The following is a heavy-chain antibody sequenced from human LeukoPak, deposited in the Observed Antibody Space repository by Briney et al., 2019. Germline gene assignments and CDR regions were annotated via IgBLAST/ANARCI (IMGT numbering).Heavy chain of an antibody. CDR3: ARVRRRTMIVVVHTPYYFDY. Sequence: GASVKVSCKASGYTFTGYYMHWVRQAPGQGPEWMGWINPNSGGTNYAQKFQGRVTMTRDTSISTAYMELSRLRSDDTAVYYCARVRRRTMIVVVHTPYYFDYWGQGTLVTVSS. D-gene: IGHD3-22*01. CDR2: INPNSGGT. J-gene: IGHJ4*02. V-gene: IGHV1-2*02. CDR1: GYTFTGYY.